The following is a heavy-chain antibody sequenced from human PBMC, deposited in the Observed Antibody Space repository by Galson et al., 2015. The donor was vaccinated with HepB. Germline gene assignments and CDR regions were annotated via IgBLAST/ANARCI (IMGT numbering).Heavy chain of an antibody. Sequence: SLRLSCAASGFTVSSNYMSWVRQAPGKGLEWVSVLYSGGSTLYADSVKGRFTLSRDNSKNTLYLQMNSLRAEDTAVYYCATRRDGYSWYYFDYWGPGTLVTVSS. CDR2: LYSGGST. D-gene: IGHD5-24*01. CDR3: ATRRDGYSWYYFDY. CDR1: GFTVSSNY. V-gene: IGHV3-53*01. J-gene: IGHJ4*02.